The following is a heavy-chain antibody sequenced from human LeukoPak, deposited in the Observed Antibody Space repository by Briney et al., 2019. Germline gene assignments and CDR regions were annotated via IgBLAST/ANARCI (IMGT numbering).Heavy chain of an antibody. Sequence: ASVKVSRKASGYTFTRYGISWVRQAPGQGLEWMGWISAYNGNTNYAQKFQGRVTMTSDTSTKTVYVELSSLRSEDTAVYFCARDRMDTAMGPYLDNWGQGTLVTVSS. CDR3: ARDRMDTAMGPYLDN. CDR2: ISAYNGNT. CDR1: GYTFTRYG. V-gene: IGHV1-18*01. J-gene: IGHJ4*02. D-gene: IGHD5-18*01.